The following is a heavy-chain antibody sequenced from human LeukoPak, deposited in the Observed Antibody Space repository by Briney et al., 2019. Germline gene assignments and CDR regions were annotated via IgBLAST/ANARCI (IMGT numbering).Heavy chain of an antibody. CDR1: GYTFTVYS. CDR3: ARQSSGWLDY. CDR2: INPNSGGT. D-gene: IGHD6-19*01. Sequence: ASVKVSCKASGYTFTVYSTHWVRQAPGQGLECMGWINPNSGGTNYAQKFQGRVTMTRGTSISTAYMELSRLRSDDTAVYYCARQSSGWLDYWGQGTLVTVSS. J-gene: IGHJ4*02. V-gene: IGHV1-2*02.